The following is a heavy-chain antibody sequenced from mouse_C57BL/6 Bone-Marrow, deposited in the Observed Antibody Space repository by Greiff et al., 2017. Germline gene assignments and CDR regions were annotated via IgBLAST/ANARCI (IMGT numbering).Heavy chain of an antibody. Sequence: QVQLQQSGAELVKPGASVKLSCKASGYTFPNYWLHWVKQRPGQGLEWIGMMHPNGGSPDYNEKFKSEAPLSVDKSSRTAYMELSSLTSEDSAVYYCARSYDYDDYTMDYWGQGTSVTVSS. D-gene: IGHD2-4*01. J-gene: IGHJ4*01. CDR3: ARSYDYDDYTMDY. CDR2: MHPNGGSP. V-gene: IGHV1-64*01. CDR1: GYTFPNYW.